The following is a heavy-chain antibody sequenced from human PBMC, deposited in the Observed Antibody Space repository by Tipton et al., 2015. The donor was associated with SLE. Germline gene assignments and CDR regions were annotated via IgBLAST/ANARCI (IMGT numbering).Heavy chain of an antibody. J-gene: IGHJ2*01. CDR1: GGSISSYY. Sequence: LRLSCTVSGGSISSYYWSWIRQPPGKGLEWIGYIYYSGSTNYNPSLKSRVTISVATSKNQFPLKLSSVTAADTAVYYCARDMHDILTGYSRHWYFDLWGRGTLVTVSS. CDR3: ARDMHDILTGYSRHWYFDL. V-gene: IGHV4-59*01. D-gene: IGHD3-9*01. CDR2: IYYSGST.